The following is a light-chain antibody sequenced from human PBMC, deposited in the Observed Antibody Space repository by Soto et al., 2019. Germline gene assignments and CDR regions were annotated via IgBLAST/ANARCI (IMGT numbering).Light chain of an antibody. Sequence: EIVMTQSPATLSVSPGERATLSCRSSQSVSSNLAWYQQKPGQAPRLLIYGASTRVTGIPARFSGSGSGTEFTLTISSLQSEDFAVYYCQQYNNLPWTFGQGTKVDIK. CDR1: QSVSSN. CDR2: GAS. V-gene: IGKV3-15*01. CDR3: QQYNNLPWT. J-gene: IGKJ1*01.